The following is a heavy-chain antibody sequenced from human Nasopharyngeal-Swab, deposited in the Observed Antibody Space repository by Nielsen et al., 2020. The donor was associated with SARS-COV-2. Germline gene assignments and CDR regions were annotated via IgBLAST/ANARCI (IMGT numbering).Heavy chain of an antibody. Sequence: GESLKISCAASGFTFSSYSMNWVRQAPGKGLEWVSSISSSSSYIYYADSVKGRFTISRDNAKNSLYLQMNSLRAEDTAVYYCARVYCSSTSCYFYGMDVWGQGTTVTVSS. D-gene: IGHD2-2*01. V-gene: IGHV3-21*01. CDR2: ISSSSSYI. CDR3: ARVYCSSTSCYFYGMDV. CDR1: GFTFSSYS. J-gene: IGHJ6*02.